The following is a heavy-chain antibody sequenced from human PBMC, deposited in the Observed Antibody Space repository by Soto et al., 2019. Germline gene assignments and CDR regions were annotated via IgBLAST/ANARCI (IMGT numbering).Heavy chain of an antibody. CDR1: GFTFSFYD. J-gene: IGHJ4*02. CDR3: ARDDWSYCGPGGY. Sequence: QVQLVESGGGVVQPGRSLRLSCAASGFTFSFYDMQCVRQAPGKGLVWVAVISNDGSKKYYADSVKGRFTISRDDSKNTLYLQMNSMRPEDSAVYYFARDDWSYCGPGGYWGEGNLVTVSS. D-gene: IGHD3-10*01. V-gene: IGHV3-30-3*01. CDR2: ISNDGSKK.